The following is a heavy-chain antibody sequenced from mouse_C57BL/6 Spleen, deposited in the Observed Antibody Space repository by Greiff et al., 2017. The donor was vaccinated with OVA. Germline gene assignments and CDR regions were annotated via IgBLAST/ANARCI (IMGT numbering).Heavy chain of an antibody. CDR1: GYTFTSYW. V-gene: IGHV1-55*01. J-gene: IGHJ2*01. D-gene: IGHD2-5*01. CDR3: ARGRSSNYLPIFDY. Sequence: QVQLKEPGAELVKPGASVKMSCKASGYTFTSYWITWVKQRPGQGLEWIGDIYPGSGSTNYNEKFKSKATLTVDTSSSTAYMQLSSLTSEDSAVYYCARGRSSNYLPIFDYWGQGTTLTVSS. CDR2: IYPGSGST.